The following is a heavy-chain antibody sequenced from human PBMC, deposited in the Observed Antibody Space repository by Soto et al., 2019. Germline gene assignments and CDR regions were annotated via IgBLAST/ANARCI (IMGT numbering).Heavy chain of an antibody. Sequence: RGALRLSCSSSGCTFSNYSMTWVRQAPGKGLEWVSSVSSSSSYIYYADSLKGRFTISRDNAKNSLYLQMNSLRVEDTAVYYCARGGDSSGSWPRYWGQGTLVT. D-gene: IGHD3-22*01. V-gene: IGHV3-21*01. J-gene: IGHJ4*02. CDR2: VSSSSSYI. CDR3: ARGGDSSGSWPRY. CDR1: GCTFSNYS.